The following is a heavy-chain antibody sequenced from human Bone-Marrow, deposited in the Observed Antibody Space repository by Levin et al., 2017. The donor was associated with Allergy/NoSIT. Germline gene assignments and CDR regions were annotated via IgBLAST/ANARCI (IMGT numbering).Heavy chain of an antibody. V-gene: IGHV4-59*01. Sequence: PSETLSLTCTVSGGPTSASYWSWIRQPPGKGLEWIGYISDSGTTNYNPSLKSRATISRDPSKNQFSLTLTSVNAADAAVYYCAKDAGPDMHGWWHWYFDLWGRGTLVVVSS. CDR3: AKDAGPDMHGWWHWYFDL. CDR2: ISDSGTT. J-gene: IGHJ2*01. CDR1: GGPTSASY. D-gene: IGHD6-19*01.